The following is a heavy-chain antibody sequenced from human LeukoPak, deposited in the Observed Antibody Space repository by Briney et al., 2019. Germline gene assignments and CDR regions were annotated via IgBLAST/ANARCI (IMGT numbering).Heavy chain of an antibody. Sequence: GASVKVSCKASGYTFTSYDINWVRQATGQGLEWMGWMNPNSGNTGYAQKFQGRVTMTWNTSISTAYMELSSLRSEDTAVYYCARVGGEPTIYYYYYYMDVWGKGTTVTVSS. CDR3: ARVGGEPTIYYYYYYMDV. CDR2: MNPNSGNT. D-gene: IGHD3-10*01. J-gene: IGHJ6*03. CDR1: GYTFTSYD. V-gene: IGHV1-8*01.